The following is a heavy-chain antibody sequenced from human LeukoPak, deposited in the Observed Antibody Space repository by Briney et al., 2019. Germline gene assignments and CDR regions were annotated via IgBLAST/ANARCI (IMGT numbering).Heavy chain of an antibody. D-gene: IGHD3-16*01. V-gene: IGHV1-2*02. CDR1: GYTFTSYG. CDR2: ITPKNGGT. J-gene: IGHJ3*02. CDR3: ARLINGGRAFDI. Sequence: ASVKVSCKASGYTFTSYGISWVRQAPGQGLEWMGWITPKNGGTNYAQKFHGRVTITSDTSMSSVYMELTSLNSDDTAAYYCARLINGGRAFDIWGQGTVVTVSS.